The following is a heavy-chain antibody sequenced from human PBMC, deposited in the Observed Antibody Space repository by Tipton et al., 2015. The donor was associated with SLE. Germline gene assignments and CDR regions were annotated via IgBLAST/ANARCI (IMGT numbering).Heavy chain of an antibody. V-gene: IGHV4-39*07. CDR1: GGSISSSSYY. J-gene: IGHJ3*02. CDR2: IYYSGST. D-gene: IGHD3-10*01. Sequence: TLSLTCAVSGGSISSSSYYWGWIRQPPGKGLEWIGSIYYSGSTNYNPSLKSRVTISVGTSKNQFSLKLSSVTAADTAVYYCARKQGIRAFDIWGQGTMVTVSS. CDR3: ARKQGIRAFDI.